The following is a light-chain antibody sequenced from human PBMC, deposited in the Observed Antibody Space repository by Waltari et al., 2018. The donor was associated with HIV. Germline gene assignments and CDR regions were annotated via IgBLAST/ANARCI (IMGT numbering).Light chain of an antibody. CDR1: NSDIGAYNF. V-gene: IGLV2-14*01. CDR3: SSYTSFKTVV. J-gene: IGLJ3*02. Sequence: ALTQPASVSGSPGQSITISCTGTNSDIGAYNFVSWYQQHPDQAPRLILFGVTRRPSGISSRFSGLKSGNTASLTIFGLQDEDEADYYCSSYTSFKTVVFGGGTKLTVL. CDR2: GVT.